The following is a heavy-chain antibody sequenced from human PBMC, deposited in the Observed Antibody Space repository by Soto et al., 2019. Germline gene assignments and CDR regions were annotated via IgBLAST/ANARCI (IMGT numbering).Heavy chain of an antibody. CDR2: IYPGDSDT. CDR3: AGREYYDFWSGYPTQWYFDY. Sequence: GESLKISCKGSGYSFTSYWIGWVRQMPGKGLEWMGIIYPGDSDTRYSPSFQGQVTISADKSISTAYLQWSSLKASDTAMYYCAGREYYDFWSGYPTQWYFDYWGQGTLVTVSS. V-gene: IGHV5-51*01. D-gene: IGHD3-3*01. J-gene: IGHJ4*02. CDR1: GYSFTSYW.